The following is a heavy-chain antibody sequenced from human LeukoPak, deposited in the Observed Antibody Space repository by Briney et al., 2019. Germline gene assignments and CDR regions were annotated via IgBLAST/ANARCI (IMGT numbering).Heavy chain of an antibody. D-gene: IGHD2-8*01. CDR2: MNPNSGNT. Sequence: GASVKVSCKASGYTFTSYDINWVRQAPGQGLEWMGWMNPNSGNTGYAQKFQGRVTMTRNTSINSAYMELSSLRSEDTAVYYCAIMVYANRVDYWGQGTLVTVSS. CDR1: GYTFTSYD. J-gene: IGHJ4*02. CDR3: AIMVYANRVDY. V-gene: IGHV1-8*01.